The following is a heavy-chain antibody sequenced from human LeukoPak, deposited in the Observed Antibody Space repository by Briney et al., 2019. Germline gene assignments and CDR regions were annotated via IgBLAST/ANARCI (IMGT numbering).Heavy chain of an antibody. CDR2: INPNSGGT. J-gene: IGHJ3*02. D-gene: IGHD3-22*01. Sequence: ASVKVSCKASGYTFTGYYMHWVRQAPGQGLEWMGWINPNSGGTNYAQKFQGRVTMTRDTSISTAYMELSRLRSDDTAVYYCASFYDSSGYRTRDAFDIWGQGTMVTVSS. CDR1: GYTFTGYY. CDR3: ASFYDSSGYRTRDAFDI. V-gene: IGHV1-2*02.